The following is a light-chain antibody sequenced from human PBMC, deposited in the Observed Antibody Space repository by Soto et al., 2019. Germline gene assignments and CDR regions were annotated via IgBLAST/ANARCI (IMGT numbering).Light chain of an antibody. CDR1: QSISSSF. V-gene: IGKV3-20*01. J-gene: IGKJ1*01. CDR2: GAS. CDR3: QQYDRSPWT. Sequence: EIVLTQSPGTLSLSPGERATLSCRASQSISSSFLAWYQQKPGQAPRLLIYGASSRATGIPDRFSGSGSGTDFTLTISRLEPEDVAVFYCQQYDRSPWTFGQGTKVEIK.